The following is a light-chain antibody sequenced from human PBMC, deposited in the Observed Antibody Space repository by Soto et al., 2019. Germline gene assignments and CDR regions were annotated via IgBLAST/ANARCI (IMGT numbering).Light chain of an antibody. V-gene: IGKV1-39*01. Sequence: DIKMTQSPSSLSASVGDRVTISCRASQSISNYLQWYQQKPSQAPKLLVYAASSLDTGVPDRFSGSGSGTDFTLTISRLEPEDFAVYYCQHFGSSRGTLGQGTKVDIK. CDR3: QHFGSSRGT. CDR1: QSISNY. J-gene: IGKJ1*01. CDR2: AAS.